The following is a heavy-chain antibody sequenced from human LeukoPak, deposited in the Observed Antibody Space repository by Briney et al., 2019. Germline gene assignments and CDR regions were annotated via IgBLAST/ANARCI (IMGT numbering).Heavy chain of an antibody. CDR1: GFTFSRYA. Sequence: PGGSLRLSCAASGFTFSRYAMSWVRQAPGKGLEWVSCISGSSDSTYYADSVKDRFTISRDNSKNTLYLEMNRLRAEDTAVYNCAKGSTAAGTPFDSWGQGTLVTVSS. V-gene: IGHV3-23*01. CDR3: AKGSTAAGTPFDS. J-gene: IGHJ4*02. CDR2: ISGSSDST. D-gene: IGHD1-14*01.